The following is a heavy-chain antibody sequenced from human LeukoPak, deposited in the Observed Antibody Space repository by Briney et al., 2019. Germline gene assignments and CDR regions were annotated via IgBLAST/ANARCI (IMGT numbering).Heavy chain of an antibody. CDR1: GFTFSSYG. CDR2: IRYDGSNK. V-gene: IGHV3-30*02. Sequence: PGGSLRLSCAASGFTFSSYGMHWVRQAPGKGLEWVTFIRYDGSNKYYADSVKGRFTISRDNSKNTLNLHMNSLRAEDTAVYYCARRATTERGHSYGLDYWGQGTLVTVSS. J-gene: IGHJ4*01. D-gene: IGHD5-18*01. CDR3: ARRATTERGHSYGLDY.